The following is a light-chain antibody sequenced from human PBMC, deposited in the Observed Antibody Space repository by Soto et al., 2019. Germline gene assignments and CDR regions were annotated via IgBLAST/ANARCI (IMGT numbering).Light chain of an antibody. CDR3: QQYGGSPIS. CDR2: GAS. J-gene: IGKJ5*01. CDR1: QSVTTR. V-gene: IGKV3-20*01. Sequence: VLTPSGGTLSLSPGERVTLSCRASQSVTTRLAWYQHKPGQAPTLLMSGASNRASGVPVRFSGSGSGTDFTLTITRLEPEDFALYYCQQYGGSPISSGLGTRLEI.